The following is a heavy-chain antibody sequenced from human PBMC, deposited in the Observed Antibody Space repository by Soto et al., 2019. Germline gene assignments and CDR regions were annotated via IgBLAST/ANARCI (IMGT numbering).Heavy chain of an antibody. V-gene: IGHV3-23*01. J-gene: IGHJ4*02. CDR3: AKTLYYSDSSGYQ. CDR1: GFTFSGYA. CDR2: ISGSGGST. Sequence: EVQLLESGGGLVQPGGSRRLSCAASGFTFSGYAMSWVRQAPGKGLEWVSAISGSGGSTYYAGSVKGRFTISRDNSKNTLYLQMNSLRAEDTAVYYCAKTLYYSDSSGYQWGQGTLVTVSS. D-gene: IGHD3-22*01.